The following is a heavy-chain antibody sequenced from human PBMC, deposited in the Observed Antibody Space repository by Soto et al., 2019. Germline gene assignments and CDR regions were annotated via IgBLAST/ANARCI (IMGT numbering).Heavy chain of an antibody. D-gene: IGHD2-8*01. CDR1: GYTFTSYG. Sequence: ASVKVSCKASGYTFTSYGISSVRQAPGQGLEWMGWISAYNGNTNYAQKLQGRVTMTTDTSTSTAYMELRSLRSDDTAVYYCARDQGYCTNGVCYTGYYYYGMDVWGQGTTVTVSS. J-gene: IGHJ6*02. CDR3: ARDQGYCTNGVCYTGYYYYGMDV. V-gene: IGHV1-18*04. CDR2: ISAYNGNT.